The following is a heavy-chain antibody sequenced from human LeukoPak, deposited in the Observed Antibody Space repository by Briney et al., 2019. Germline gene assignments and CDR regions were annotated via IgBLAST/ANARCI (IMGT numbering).Heavy chain of an antibody. Sequence: ASVKVSCKASGYTFTSYGISWVRQAPGQGLEWMGWISAYNGNTNYAQKLQGRVTMTTDTSTSTAYMELRSLRSDDTAVYYCARVGYCSSTSYYWLLYYFDYWGQGTLVTVSS. CDR2: ISAYNGNT. V-gene: IGHV1-18*01. J-gene: IGHJ4*02. CDR1: GYTFTSYG. D-gene: IGHD2-2*01. CDR3: ARVGYCSSTSYYWLLYYFDY.